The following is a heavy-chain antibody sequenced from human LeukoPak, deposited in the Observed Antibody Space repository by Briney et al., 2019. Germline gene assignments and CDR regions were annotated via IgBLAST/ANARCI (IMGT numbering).Heavy chain of an antibody. J-gene: IGHJ4*02. D-gene: IGHD2-15*01. V-gene: IGHV4-39*01. Sequence: PSETLSLTCTVSGDSISSSSYYWGWIRQPPGKGLEWIATIYKSGSTYYKPSLKSRLTISVDTSKNQFSLKLTSVTAADTAVYYCAXXXXGXAQDFDYWGQGTLVTV. CDR1: GDSISSSSYY. CDR3: AXXXXGXAQDFDY. CDR2: IYKSGST.